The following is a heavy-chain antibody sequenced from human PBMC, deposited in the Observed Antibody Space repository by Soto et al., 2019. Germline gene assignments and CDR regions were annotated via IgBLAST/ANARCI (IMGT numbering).Heavy chain of an antibody. CDR1: GFTFSSYA. D-gene: IGHD2-15*01. Sequence: LRLSCAASGFTFSSYAMSWVRQAPGKGLEWVSSISGNSNSIDYADSVEGRFTISRDNAKNTLYLQMNSLRPEDTAFYYCAKGGPDAFCSGGRCYFDYWGQGILVTVSS. V-gene: IGHV3-23*01. CDR3: AKGGPDAFCSGGRCYFDY. J-gene: IGHJ4*02. CDR2: ISGNSNSI.